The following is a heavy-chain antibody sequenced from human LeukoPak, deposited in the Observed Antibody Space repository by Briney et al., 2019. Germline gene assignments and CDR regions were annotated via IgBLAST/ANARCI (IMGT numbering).Heavy chain of an antibody. CDR3: AKDLRIAARCFDY. V-gene: IGHV3-30*02. CDR2: IRYDGSNK. Sequence: GGSLRLSCAASGFTFSSYGMHWVRQAPGKGLEWVAFIRYDGSNKYYADSVKGRFTISRDNSKNTLYLQMNSLRAEDAAVYYCAKDLRIAARCFDYWGQGTLVTVSS. J-gene: IGHJ4*02. D-gene: IGHD6-6*01. CDR1: GFTFSSYG.